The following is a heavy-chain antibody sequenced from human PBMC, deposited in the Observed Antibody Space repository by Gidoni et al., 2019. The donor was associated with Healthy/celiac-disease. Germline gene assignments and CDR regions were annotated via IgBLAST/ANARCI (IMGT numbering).Heavy chain of an antibody. D-gene: IGHD3-10*02. Sequence: QVQLVESGGGVVQPGRSLRLSCAASGFTFSSYGMHWVRQAPGKGLEWVAVISYDGSNKYYADSVKGRFTISRDNSKNTLYLQMNSLRAEDTAVYYCVFGDCVHWGQGTLVTVSS. J-gene: IGHJ4*02. V-gene: IGHV3-30*03. CDR2: ISYDGSNK. CDR1: GFTFSSYG. CDR3: VFGDCVH.